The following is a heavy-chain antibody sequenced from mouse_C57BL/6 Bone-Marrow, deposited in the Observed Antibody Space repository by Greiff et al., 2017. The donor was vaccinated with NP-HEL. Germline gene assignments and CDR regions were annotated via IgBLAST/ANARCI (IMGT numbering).Heavy chain of an antibody. J-gene: IGHJ3*01. D-gene: IGHD1-1*01. CDR3: AREVYGSSSLAY. CDR1: GFTFSSYA. V-gene: IGHV5-4*01. CDR2: ISDGGSYT. Sequence: EVKVVESGGGLVKPGGSLKLSCAASGFTFSSYAMSWVRQTPEKRLEWVATISDGGSYTYYPDNVKGRFTISRDNAKNNLYLQMSHLKSEDTAMYYCAREVYGSSSLAYWGQGTLVTVSA.